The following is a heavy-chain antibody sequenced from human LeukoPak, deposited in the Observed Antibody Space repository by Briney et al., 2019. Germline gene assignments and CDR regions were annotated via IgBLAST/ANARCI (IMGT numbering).Heavy chain of an antibody. Sequence: GGSLRLSCAASGFTFSSYAMSWVRQAPGKGLEWVSAISGRSGSTYYADSVKGRFTISRDNSKNTLYLQMNSLRAEDTAVYYCAENPSGIGTPNWFDPWGQRTVVTVSS. D-gene: IGHD1-14*01. CDR3: AENPSGIGTPNWFDP. J-gene: IGHJ5*02. CDR1: GFTFSSYA. V-gene: IGHV3-23*01. CDR2: ISGRSGST.